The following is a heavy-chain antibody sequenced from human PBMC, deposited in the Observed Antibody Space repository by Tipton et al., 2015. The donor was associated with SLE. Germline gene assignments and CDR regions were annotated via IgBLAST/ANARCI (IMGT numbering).Heavy chain of an antibody. V-gene: IGHV4-34*01. CDR3: ATTKSWSVFDY. Sequence: AGLVKPSETLSLTCTVSGGSITNYYCNWIRQSPGKGLEWIGEISHNENTNYNPSLKTRVTMSVDSSKNQFSLRLTSVTAADTGVYYCATTKSWSVFDYWGQGTLVTVSS. J-gene: IGHJ4*02. D-gene: IGHD1-26*01. CDR2: ISHNENT. CDR1: GGSITNYY.